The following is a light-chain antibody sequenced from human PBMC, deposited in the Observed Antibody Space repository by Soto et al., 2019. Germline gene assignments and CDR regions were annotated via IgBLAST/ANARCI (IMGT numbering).Light chain of an antibody. CDR2: GAS. CDR1: QSVGSN. J-gene: IGKJ1*01. Sequence: EILMTQSTATLSVSPGEGATLSCRASQSVGSNLAWYQQKPGQAPRLLIYGASTRATGIPARFSGSGSGTDFILTISSLQSEDSAVYYCQQYNNWPRTFGQGTKVDIK. V-gene: IGKV3-15*01. CDR3: QQYNNWPRT.